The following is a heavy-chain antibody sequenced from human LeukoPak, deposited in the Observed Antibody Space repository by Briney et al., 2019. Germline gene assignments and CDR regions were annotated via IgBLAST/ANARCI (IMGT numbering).Heavy chain of an antibody. CDR3: ASPSPGGYCSSTSCYTEAFDI. CDR2: IYYSGST. J-gene: IGHJ3*02. Sequence: SETLSLTCTVSGGSISSSSYYWGWIRQPPGKGLEWIGSIYYSGSTYYNPSLKSRVTISVDTSKNQFSLKLSPVTAADTAVYYCASPSPGGYCSSTSCYTEAFDIWGQGTMVTVSS. D-gene: IGHD2-2*02. CDR1: GGSISSSSYY. V-gene: IGHV4-39*01.